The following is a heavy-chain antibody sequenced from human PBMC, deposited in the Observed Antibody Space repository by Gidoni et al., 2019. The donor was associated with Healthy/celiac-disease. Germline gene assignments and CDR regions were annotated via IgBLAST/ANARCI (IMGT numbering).Heavy chain of an antibody. D-gene: IGHD4-17*01. J-gene: IGHJ5*02. CDR2: IYYSGST. CDR1: VGSLSSGCYY. Sequence: QVQLQESGPGLVQPSPPLSPNCNVSVGSLSSGCYYWSWIRLHPGKGLGLIWYIYYSGSTYYNPSLKSRVTISVDTSKNQFSLKLSSVTAADTAVYYCARGFGYGDYVSEYIWFDPWGQGTLVTVSS. CDR3: ARGFGYGDYVSEYIWFDP. V-gene: IGHV4-31*03.